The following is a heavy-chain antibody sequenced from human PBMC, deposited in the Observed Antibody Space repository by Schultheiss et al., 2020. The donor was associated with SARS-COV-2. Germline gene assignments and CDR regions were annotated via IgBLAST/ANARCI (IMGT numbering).Heavy chain of an antibody. Sequence: SETLSLTCTVSGGSISSYYWGWIRQHPGKGLEWIGYIYYSGSTYYNPSLKSRVTISVDTSKNQFSLKLSSVTAADTAVYYCARGWGNYYYYGMDVWGQGTTVTVSS. J-gene: IGHJ6*02. CDR3: ARGWGNYYYYGMDV. CDR1: GGSISSYY. V-gene: IGHV4-59*12. D-gene: IGHD7-27*01. CDR2: IYYSGST.